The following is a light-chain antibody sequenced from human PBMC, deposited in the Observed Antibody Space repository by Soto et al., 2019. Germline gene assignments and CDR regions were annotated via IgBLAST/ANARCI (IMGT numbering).Light chain of an antibody. V-gene: IGKV4-1*01. CDR3: QQYYSTLFT. J-gene: IGKJ3*01. Sequence: DIVMTQSPDSPAVSLGERATINCKSSQSVLYSSNNKNYLAWYQQKPGQPPKLLIYWASTRESGVPDRFSGSGSETDFTLTISSLQAEDVAVYYCQQYYSTLFTFGPGTKVDIK. CDR1: QSVLYSSNNKNY. CDR2: WAS.